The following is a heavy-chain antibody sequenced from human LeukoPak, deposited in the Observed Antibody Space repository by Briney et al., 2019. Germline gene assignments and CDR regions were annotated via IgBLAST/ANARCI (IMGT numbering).Heavy chain of an antibody. CDR3: VRRGGSSSRRSPIDY. J-gene: IGHJ4*02. V-gene: IGHV3-7*01. Sequence: GGSLRLSCAASGFTFSDYWMTWVRQAPGKGPEWVANIKQDGSEKYYVDSVRGRFTISRDNAKNSLFLQMNSLRVEDTAVYCVRRGGSSSRRSPIDYWGQGTLVTVSS. D-gene: IGHD6-6*01. CDR2: IKQDGSEK. CDR1: GFTFSDYW.